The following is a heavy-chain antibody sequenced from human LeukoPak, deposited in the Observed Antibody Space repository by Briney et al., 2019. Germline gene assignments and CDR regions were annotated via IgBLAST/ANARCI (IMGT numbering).Heavy chain of an antibody. J-gene: IGHJ4*02. D-gene: IGHD3-16*01. Sequence: GGPLRLSCAASGFTFSSYAMHWVRQAPGKGLEWVAVIWNDGSNKYYVDSVKGRFTISRDNSKNTVYLQMNSLRAEDTAVYYCAGGRQLGGPTTVYFDYWGQGTLVTVSS. CDR1: GFTFSSYA. CDR3: AGGRQLGGPTTVYFDY. CDR2: IWNDGSNK. V-gene: IGHV3-30*04.